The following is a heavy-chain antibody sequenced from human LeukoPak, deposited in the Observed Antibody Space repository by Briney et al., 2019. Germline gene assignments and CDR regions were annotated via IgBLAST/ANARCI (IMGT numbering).Heavy chain of an antibody. CDR1: GYTLTELS. D-gene: IGHD6-13*01. Sequence: ASVKGSCKVSGYTLTELSMHWVRQAPGKGREWMGGFDPEDGETIYAQKFQGRVTMTEDTSTDTAYMELSSLGSEDTAVYYCATGDPSSSWYDPWGQGTLVTVSS. CDR2: FDPEDGET. V-gene: IGHV1-24*01. CDR3: ATGDPSSSWYDP. J-gene: IGHJ5*02.